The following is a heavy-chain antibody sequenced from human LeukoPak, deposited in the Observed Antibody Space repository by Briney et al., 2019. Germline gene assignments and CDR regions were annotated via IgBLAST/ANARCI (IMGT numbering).Heavy chain of an antibody. CDR2: IRSKANSYAT. V-gene: IGHV3-73*01. Sequence: GGSLRLSCAASGFTFSGSAMHWVRQASGKGLEWVGRIRSKANSYATAYAASVKGRFTISRDDSKNTAYLQMNSLKTEDTAAYYCTRQAAVAGAFDYWGQGTLVTVSS. J-gene: IGHJ4*02. CDR1: GFTFSGSA. D-gene: IGHD6-19*01. CDR3: TRQAAVAGAFDY.